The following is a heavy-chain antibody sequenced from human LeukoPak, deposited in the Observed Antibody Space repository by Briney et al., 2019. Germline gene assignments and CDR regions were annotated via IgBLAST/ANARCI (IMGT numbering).Heavy chain of an antibody. V-gene: IGHV3-30*02. J-gene: IGHJ3*02. Sequence: GGSLRLSCAASGFTFSSYGMHWVRQAPGKGLEWVIFIRYDGSNKYYADSVKGRFTISRDNSKNTLYLQMNSLRAEDTAVYYCARGGSSLYAFDIWGQGTMVTVSS. CDR2: IRYDGSNK. D-gene: IGHD2-2*01. CDR1: GFTFSSYG. CDR3: ARGGSSLYAFDI.